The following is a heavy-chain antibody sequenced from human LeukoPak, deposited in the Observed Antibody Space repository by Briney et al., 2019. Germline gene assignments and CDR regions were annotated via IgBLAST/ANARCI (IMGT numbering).Heavy chain of an antibody. V-gene: IGHV3-21*01. D-gene: IGHD3-16*01. CDR1: GFTFSSYS. CDR3: ARDMWGRILWSGNLRGHSFDY. CDR2: ISSSRNYI. Sequence: GGSLRLSCAASGFTFSSYSMNWVRQAPGKGLEWVSFISSSRNYIYYADSVKGRFTISRYNSKNSRYLQMNSLRAGDTAVYFCARDMWGRILWSGNLRGHSFDYWGQGTLVTVSS. J-gene: IGHJ4*02.